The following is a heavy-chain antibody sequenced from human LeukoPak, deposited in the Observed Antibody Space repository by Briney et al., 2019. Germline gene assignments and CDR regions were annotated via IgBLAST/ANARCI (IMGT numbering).Heavy chain of an antibody. V-gene: IGHV3-9*01. Sequence: GRSLRLSCAASGFTFDDYVMYWVRQAPGKGLEWVSGISWNSGSIGYADSVKGGFTISRDNAKNSLYLQMNSLRAEDTALYYCAKDGGTDYMDVWGKGTTVTVSS. CDR1: GFTFDDYV. D-gene: IGHD1-1*01. CDR2: ISWNSGSI. CDR3: AKDGGTDYMDV. J-gene: IGHJ6*03.